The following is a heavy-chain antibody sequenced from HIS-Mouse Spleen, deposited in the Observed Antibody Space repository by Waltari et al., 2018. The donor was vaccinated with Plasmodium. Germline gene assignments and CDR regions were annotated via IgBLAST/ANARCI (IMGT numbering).Heavy chain of an antibody. CDR3: ASSGSGSYYY. Sequence: QVQLQQWGAGLLQPSETLSLPCAVYGWSFSGYYWAWIRQPPGKGLEWIGEINQSGSTNYNPSLKSRVTISVDTSKNQFSLKLSSVTAADTAVYYCASSGSGSYYYWGQGTLVTVSS. CDR2: INQSGST. D-gene: IGHD3-10*01. V-gene: IGHV4-34*01. CDR1: GWSFSGYY. J-gene: IGHJ4*02.